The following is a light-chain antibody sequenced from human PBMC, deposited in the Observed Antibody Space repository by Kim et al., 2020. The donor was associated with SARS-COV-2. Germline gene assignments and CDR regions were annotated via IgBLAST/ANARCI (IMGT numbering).Light chain of an antibody. V-gene: IGKV3-20*01. CDR3: QQYGSSPLT. CDR2: GAS. Sequence: EIVLTQSPGTLSLSPGERATLSCRASQSVSSSYLAWYQQKPGQAPRLLIYGASSRAIGIPDRFSGSGSGTDFTLTIGRLEPEDFAVYYCQQYGSSPLTFGGGTKVDIK. J-gene: IGKJ4*01. CDR1: QSVSSSY.